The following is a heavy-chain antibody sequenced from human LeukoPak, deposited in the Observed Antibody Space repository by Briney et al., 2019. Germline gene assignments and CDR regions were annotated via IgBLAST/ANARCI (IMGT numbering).Heavy chain of an antibody. CDR2: ISAYNGNT. CDR3: ARVGISTGYYTDFDY. D-gene: IGHD3-9*01. CDR1: GYTFTSYG. Sequence: ASVKVSCKASGYTFTSYGISWVRQAPGQGLEWMGWISAYNGNTNYAQKLQGRVTMTTDTSTSTAYMELRSLRSDDTAVYYCARVGISTGYYTDFDYWAREPWSPSPQ. V-gene: IGHV1-18*04. J-gene: IGHJ4*02.